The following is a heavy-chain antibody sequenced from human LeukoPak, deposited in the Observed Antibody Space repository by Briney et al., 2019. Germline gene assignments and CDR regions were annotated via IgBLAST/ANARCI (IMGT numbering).Heavy chain of an antibody. J-gene: IGHJ4*02. V-gene: IGHV3-64*02. Sequence: GGSLRLSCAASGFTFSTYAMHWVRQAPGKGLEYVSAISSNGGSTGYADSVKGRFTISRDNAKNSLYLQMNSLRAEDTALYYCARGGYYDSSVVYWGQGTLVTVSS. CDR3: ARGGYYDSSVVY. CDR2: ISSNGGST. CDR1: GFTFSTYA. D-gene: IGHD3-22*01.